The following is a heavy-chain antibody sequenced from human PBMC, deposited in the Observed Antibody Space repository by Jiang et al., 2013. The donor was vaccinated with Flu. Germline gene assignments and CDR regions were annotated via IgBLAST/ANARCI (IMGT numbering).Heavy chain of an antibody. CDR2: TYYRSMWYN. D-gene: IGHD6-13*01. Sequence: VSSNSAAWNWIRQSPSRGLEWLGRTYYRSMWYNDYAVSVKSRITINPDTSKNQFSLQLNSVTPEDTAVYYCAHSRYSSSWYFDYWGQGTLVTVSS. J-gene: IGHJ4*02. V-gene: IGHV6-1*01. CDR1: VSSNSAA. CDR3: AHSRYSSSWYFDY.